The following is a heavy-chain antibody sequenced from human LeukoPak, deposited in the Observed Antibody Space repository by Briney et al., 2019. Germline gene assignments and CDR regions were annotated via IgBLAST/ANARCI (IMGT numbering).Heavy chain of an antibody. D-gene: IGHD2-15*01. CDR3: ARRSGGPWCFDY. J-gene: IGHJ4*02. Sequence: GGSLRLSCAASGFTFSSYAMHWVRQAPGKGLEWVAVISYDGSNKYYADSVKGRFTISRDDSKNTLYLQMNSLRAEDTAVYYCARRSGGPWCFDYWGQGILVTVSS. V-gene: IGHV3-30-3*01. CDR1: GFTFSSYA. CDR2: ISYDGSNK.